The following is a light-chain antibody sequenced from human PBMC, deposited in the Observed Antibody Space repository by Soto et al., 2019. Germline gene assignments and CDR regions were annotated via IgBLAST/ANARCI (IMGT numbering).Light chain of an antibody. J-gene: IGLJ3*02. CDR1: SSDVGGYNY. CDR3: SSYAASNNFYFV. V-gene: IGLV2-8*01. Sequence: QSALTQPPSASGSPGQSVTISCTGTSSDVGGYNYVSWYQQYPGRAPKLMIYEVTQRPSGVPDRFSGSKSGNTASLTVSGLQAEDAADYYCSSYAASNNFYFVFGGGTKLTVL. CDR2: EVT.